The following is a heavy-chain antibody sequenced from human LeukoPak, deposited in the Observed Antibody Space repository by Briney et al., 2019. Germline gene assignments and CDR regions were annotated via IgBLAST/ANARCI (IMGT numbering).Heavy chain of an antibody. CDR2: IYYSGNT. Sequence: SETLSLTCTVSGVSITTYSWTWIRQSAGKGLEWIGYIYYSGNTNYNPSLKSRVTISVDTSKNHFSLRLSSVTAADTAVYHCARVGYSYGLDYWGQGTRVTVSS. V-gene: IGHV4-59*01. J-gene: IGHJ4*02. CDR1: GVSITTYS. D-gene: IGHD5-18*01. CDR3: ARVGYSYGLDY.